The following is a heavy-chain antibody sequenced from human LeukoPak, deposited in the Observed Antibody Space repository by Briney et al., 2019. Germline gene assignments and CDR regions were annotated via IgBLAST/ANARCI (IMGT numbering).Heavy chain of an antibody. Sequence: GGSLRLSCVASGFTFSNQAMTGVRQTPGTGLEWVSTISVTCYTTYYVHSVKGRFTVSRDNSKNTLYAQMNSLTAEDTAAYYCAKVLGCPGSDCFPAWGYYYYAMDVWGQGTTVTVSS. CDR2: ISVTCYTT. V-gene: IGHV3-23*01. CDR3: AKVLGCPGSDCFPAWGYYYYAMDV. D-gene: IGHD2-21*02. CDR1: GFTFSNQA. J-gene: IGHJ6*02.